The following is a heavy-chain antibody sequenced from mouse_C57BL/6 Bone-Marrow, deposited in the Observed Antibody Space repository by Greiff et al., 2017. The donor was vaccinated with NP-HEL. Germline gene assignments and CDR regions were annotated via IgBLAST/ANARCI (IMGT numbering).Heavy chain of an antibody. CDR2: IHHNSGST. D-gene: IGHD2-5*01. CDR3: ARFDSNYFDY. V-gene: IGHV1-64*01. J-gene: IGHJ2*01. CDR1: GYTFTRYW. Sequence: VQLQQPGAELVKPGASVKLSCKASGYTFTRYWMHWVKQRPGQGLEWIGMIHHNSGSTNYNEKFKSKATLTVDKSSSTAYMQISSLTSEDSAVYYCARFDSNYFDYWGQGTTLTVSS.